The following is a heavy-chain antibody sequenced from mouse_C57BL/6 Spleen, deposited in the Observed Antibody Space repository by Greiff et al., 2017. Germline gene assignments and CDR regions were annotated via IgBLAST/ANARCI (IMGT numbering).Heavy chain of an antibody. CDR3: ARHYSNYWFAY. Sequence: QVQLKQSGAELVKPGASVKMSCKASGYTFTSYWITWVKQRPGQGLEWIGDIYPGSGSTNYNEKFKSKATLTVDTSSSTAYMQLSSLTSEDSAVYYCARHYSNYWFAYWGQGTLVTVSA. J-gene: IGHJ3*01. V-gene: IGHV1-55*01. D-gene: IGHD2-5*01. CDR1: GYTFTSYW. CDR2: IYPGSGST.